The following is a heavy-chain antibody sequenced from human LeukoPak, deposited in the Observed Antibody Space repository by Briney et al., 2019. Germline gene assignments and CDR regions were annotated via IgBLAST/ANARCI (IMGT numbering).Heavy chain of an antibody. J-gene: IGHJ4*02. CDR3: AREVRDFDILTGYYKRYFAY. CDR1: GGSISSGSYY. Sequence: SETLSLTCTVSGGSISSGSYYWSWIRQLAGKGLEWIGRIYTSGSTYHNPSLKNPVTISLDRSKNQFSLKLSSVTAADTAVYYCAREVRDFDILTGYYKRYFAYWGQGTLVTVSS. CDR2: IYTSGST. D-gene: IGHD3-9*01. V-gene: IGHV4-61*02.